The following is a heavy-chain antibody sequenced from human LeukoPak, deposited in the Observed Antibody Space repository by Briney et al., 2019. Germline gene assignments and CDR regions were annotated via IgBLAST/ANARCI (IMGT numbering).Heavy chain of an antibody. J-gene: IGHJ4*02. V-gene: IGHV3-30*02. D-gene: IGHD2-15*01. CDR3: ATDLVVFSDGTYFDY. CDR1: GFTFSSYG. CDR2: IRYDGSNK. Sequence: GGSLRVSCAASGFTFSSYGMHWVRQVPGQGLEWVAFIRYDGSNKYYADSVKGRFTISRDNSKNTLYLQMNSLRPEDTAVYYCATDLVVFSDGTYFDYWGQGTLVTISS.